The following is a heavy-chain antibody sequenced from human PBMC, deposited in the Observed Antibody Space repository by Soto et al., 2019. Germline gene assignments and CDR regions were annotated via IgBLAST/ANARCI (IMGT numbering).Heavy chain of an antibody. D-gene: IGHD3-22*01. J-gene: IGHJ4*02. CDR3: ARRPSSGYAYYFDY. Sequence: SETLPLTCSVSDDSISSSTYYWGWIRQPPGKGLEWLGYIFYTGSTYKNPSLKSRVTISADSSKNQFSVNLTSVTATDTAVYYCARRPSSGYAYYFDYWGQGILVTVSS. CDR1: DDSISSSTYY. CDR2: IFYTGST. V-gene: IGHV4-39*01.